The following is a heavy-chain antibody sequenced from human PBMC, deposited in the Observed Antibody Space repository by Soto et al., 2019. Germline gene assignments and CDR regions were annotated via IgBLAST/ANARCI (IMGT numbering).Heavy chain of an antibody. Sequence: QLQLQESGPGLVKPSETLSLTCTVSGGSISSSSYYWGWIRQPPGKGLEWIGSIYYSGSTYYNPSLKSRVTISVDTSTXLFXLXLSSVTAADTAVYYCARHWASSSWYITNYYYYGMDVWGQGTTVTVSS. J-gene: IGHJ6*02. D-gene: IGHD6-13*01. CDR2: IYYSGST. CDR1: GGSISSSSYY. V-gene: IGHV4-39*01. CDR3: ARHWASSSWYITNYYYYGMDV.